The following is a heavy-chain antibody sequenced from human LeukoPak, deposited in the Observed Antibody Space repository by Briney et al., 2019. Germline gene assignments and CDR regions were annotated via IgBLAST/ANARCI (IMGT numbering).Heavy chain of an antibody. Sequence: KASETLSLTCAVSGGSITSPNWWTWVRQPPGKGLEWIGEVYHTGSTNYSPSLKSRLTISVDKSNNQFSLKLTSVTAADTAVYYCASRHDSGPYWGQGTLVTVSS. J-gene: IGHJ4*02. CDR2: VYHTGST. V-gene: IGHV4-4*02. CDR1: GGSITSPNW. CDR3: ASRHDSGPY. D-gene: IGHD4-17*01.